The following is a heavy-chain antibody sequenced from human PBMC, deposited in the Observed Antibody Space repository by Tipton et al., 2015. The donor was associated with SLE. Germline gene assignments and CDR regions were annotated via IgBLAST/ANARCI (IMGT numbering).Heavy chain of an antibody. CDR1: GYSVSSAYY. CDR3: ASLIAAAGRGYGMDV. J-gene: IGHJ6*02. CDR2: IYHSAT. Sequence: TLSLTCTVSGYSVSSAYYWGWIRQPPGKGLEWSGGIYHSATFYNPSLKSRVTISVDTSKNQFSLKLSSVTAADTAVYYCASLIAAAGRGYGMDVWGQGTTVTVSS. D-gene: IGHD6-13*01. V-gene: IGHV4-38-2*02.